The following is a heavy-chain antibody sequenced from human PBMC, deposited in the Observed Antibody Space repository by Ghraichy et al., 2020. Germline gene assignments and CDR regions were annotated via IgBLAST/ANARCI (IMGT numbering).Heavy chain of an antibody. CDR2: VNHDGSET. CDR3: VRGTASPGLDY. D-gene: IGHD2-21*02. CDR1: GFSLSNYW. J-gene: IGHJ4*02. Sequence: GGSLRLSFAASGFSLSNYWMNWVRQAPGKGLEWVANVNHDGSETYSVDSVKGRFTVSRDNAENSLYLQMNSLKVADTAVYYCVRGTASPGLDYWGQGTLVTVSP. V-gene: IGHV3-7*01.